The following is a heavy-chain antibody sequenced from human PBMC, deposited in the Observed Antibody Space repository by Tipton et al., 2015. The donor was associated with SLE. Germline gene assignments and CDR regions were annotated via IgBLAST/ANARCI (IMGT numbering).Heavy chain of an antibody. CDR3: ARGIKGPFDY. CDR2: IYYSGST. CDR1: GGSISSHY. D-gene: IGHD3-3*02. V-gene: IGHV4-59*11. J-gene: IGHJ4*02. Sequence: TLSLTCTVSGGSISSHYWSWIRQPPGKGLEWIGYIYYSGSTNYNPSLKSRVTISVDTSKNQFSLNLISVTAADTAVYYCARGIKGPFDYWGQGTLVTVSS.